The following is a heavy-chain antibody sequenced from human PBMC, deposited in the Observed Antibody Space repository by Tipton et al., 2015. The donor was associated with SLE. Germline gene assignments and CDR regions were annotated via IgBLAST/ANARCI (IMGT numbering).Heavy chain of an antibody. V-gene: IGHV4-61*02. J-gene: IGHJ4*02. CDR2: IYTSGST. CDR1: GGSISSGSYY. D-gene: IGHD6-13*01. Sequence: TLSLTCTVSGGSISSGSYYWSWIRQPAGKGLEWIGRIYTSGSTNYNPSLKSRVTISVDTSKNQFSLKLSSVTAADTAVYYCARDRAAAGAGRGFDYWGQGTLVTVSS. CDR3: ARDRAAAGAGRGFDY.